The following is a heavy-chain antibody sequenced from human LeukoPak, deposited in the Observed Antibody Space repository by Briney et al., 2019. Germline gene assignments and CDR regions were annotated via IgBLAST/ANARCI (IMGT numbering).Heavy chain of an antibody. D-gene: IGHD7-27*01. CDR1: GYSISSGYY. V-gene: IGHV4-38-2*02. CDR2: IYHSGST. J-gene: IGHJ4*02. Sequence: PSETLSLTCTVSGYSISSGYYWGWIRQPPGKGLEWIGSIYHSGSTYYNPSLKSRVTISVDTSKNQFSLKLSSVTAADTAVYYCARGMRLGINYWGQGTLVTVSS. CDR3: ARGMRLGINY.